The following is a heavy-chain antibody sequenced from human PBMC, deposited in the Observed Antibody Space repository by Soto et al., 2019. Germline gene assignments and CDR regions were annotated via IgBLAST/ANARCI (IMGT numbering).Heavy chain of an antibody. CDR2: FYYSGST. J-gene: IGHJ6*02. CDR3: ARNGYCSSTSCSYYYYYYGMDV. V-gene: IGHV4-59*12. D-gene: IGHD2-2*01. Sequence: SETLSLTCTVSGVSISSYYWSWIRQPPGKGLECIGYFYYSGSTNYNPSLKSRVTISIDTSRNQLSLRLTSVTAADTAVYYCARNGYCSSTSCSYYYYYYGMDVWGQGTTVTVSS. CDR1: GVSISSYY.